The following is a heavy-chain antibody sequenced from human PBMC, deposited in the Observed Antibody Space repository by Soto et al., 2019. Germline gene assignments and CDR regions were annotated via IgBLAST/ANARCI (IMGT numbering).Heavy chain of an antibody. Sequence: LTCAVYGEPFSGYYWTWIRQPPGKGLEWIGDINHSGSTNYNSSLKSRVTISVDTSNKQLSLKLRSVTAADTAVYYCAREEVPQWFTRGYYGMDVWGQGTTVTVSS. CDR1: GEPFSGYY. J-gene: IGHJ6*02. D-gene: IGHD2-2*01. CDR3: AREEVPQWFTRGYYGMDV. V-gene: IGHV4-34*01. CDR2: INHSGST.